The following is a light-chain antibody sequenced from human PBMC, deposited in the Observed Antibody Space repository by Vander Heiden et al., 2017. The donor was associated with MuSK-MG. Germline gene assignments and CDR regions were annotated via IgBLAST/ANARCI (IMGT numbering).Light chain of an antibody. CDR3: QQSYTYPLT. CDR2: DAS. V-gene: IGKV1-8*01. Sequence: AMWLPQSPSPLSASTGDRVTISCRASRGVTTYLAWYQQKPGQAPKLLIYDASTLQSGVPSRFSGSGSGTEFTLTISSLQAEDFATYYCQQSYTYPLTFGGGTKLDIK. J-gene: IGKJ4*01. CDR1: RGVTTY.